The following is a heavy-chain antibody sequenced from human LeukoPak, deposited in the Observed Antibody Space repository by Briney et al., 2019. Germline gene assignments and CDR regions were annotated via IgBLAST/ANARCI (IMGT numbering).Heavy chain of an antibody. J-gene: IGHJ4*02. CDR1: GYTFTSYA. CDR3: ARGSTPSYYYDSSGHFDY. Sequence: ASVKVSCKASGYTFTSYAMNWVRQAPGQGLEWMGWINTNTGNPTYAQGFTGRFVFSLDTSVSTAYLQISSLKAEDTAVYYCARGSTPSYYYDSSGHFDYWGQGTLVTVSS. CDR2: INTNTGNP. D-gene: IGHD3-22*01. V-gene: IGHV7-4-1*02.